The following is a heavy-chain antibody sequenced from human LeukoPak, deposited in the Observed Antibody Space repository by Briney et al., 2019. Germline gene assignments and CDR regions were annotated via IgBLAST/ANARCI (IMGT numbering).Heavy chain of an antibody. CDR2: ISSSGTT. D-gene: IGHD1-1*01. V-gene: IGHV4-31*03. CDR1: GGSISSGGYF. Sequence: SETLSLTCTVSGGSISSGGYFWSWIRQHPGKGLEWIGSISSSGTTLYSPSLKRRVTISVDTSKNQFSLNLSSVTAADTAVYYCARADNLNAFDYWGQGTRVTVSS. CDR3: ARADNLNAFDY. J-gene: IGHJ4*02.